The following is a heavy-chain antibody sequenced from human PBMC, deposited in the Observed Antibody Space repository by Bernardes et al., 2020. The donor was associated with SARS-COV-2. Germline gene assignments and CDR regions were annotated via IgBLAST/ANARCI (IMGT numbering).Heavy chain of an antibody. Sequence: SVKVSCKASGGIFNSYGISWVRQAPGQGLEWMGGIIPIFETANYAQKFQGRVTITADESTSTAYMELSSLRSEDTAVYYCARDGRFLEWSSSFDYWGQGTLVTVSS. CDR3: ARDGRFLEWSSSFDY. V-gene: IGHV1-69*13. CDR1: GGIFNSYG. J-gene: IGHJ4*02. CDR2: IIPIFETA. D-gene: IGHD3-3*01.